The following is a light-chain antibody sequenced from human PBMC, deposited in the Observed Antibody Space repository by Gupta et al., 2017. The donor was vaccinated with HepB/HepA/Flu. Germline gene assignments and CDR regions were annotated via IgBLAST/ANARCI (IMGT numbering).Light chain of an antibody. J-gene: IGKJ3*01. CDR2: AAS. Sequence: DLQMTQSPSSLSASVGDRVTITCRASQSISSYLNWYQQKPGKAPKLLIYAASSLQSGVPSTFSGSGSGTDFTLTIISLLPEDFATSYCQQRYSTLFTFGHGTKVDIK. V-gene: IGKV1-39*01. CDR3: QQRYSTLFT. CDR1: QSISSY.